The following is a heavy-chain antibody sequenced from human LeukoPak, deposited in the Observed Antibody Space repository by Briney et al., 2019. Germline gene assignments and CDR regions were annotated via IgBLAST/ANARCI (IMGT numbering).Heavy chain of an antibody. Sequence: GGSLRLSCAASGFSVSGNYMSWVRQAPGKGLEWVSVIYSGGTTYYADSVKGRFTISRDKSKNTLYLQMNSLRAEDSAVYYCARDPYDSSWGLCYFDYWGQGNLVTVSS. CDR1: GFSVSGNY. D-gene: IGHD3-22*01. J-gene: IGHJ4*02. V-gene: IGHV3-66*01. CDR2: IYSGGTT. CDR3: ARDPYDSSWGLCYFDY.